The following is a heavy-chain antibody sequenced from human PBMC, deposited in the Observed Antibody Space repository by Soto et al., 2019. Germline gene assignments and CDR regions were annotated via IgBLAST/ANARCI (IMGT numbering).Heavy chain of an antibody. CDR3: ARGPRNWGVDY. D-gene: IGHD7-27*01. V-gene: IGHV1-8*01. CDR2: MNPNNGNT. CDR1: AYTFTSYD. J-gene: IGHJ4*02. Sequence: QVQLVQSGAEVKKPGASVKVSCKAAAYTFTSYDINWVRQATGQDFEWMGWMNPNNGNTAYAQKFLGRVTMTRDTSKGTAFMELSSLTSEDTAVYYCARGPRNWGVDYWGQGTLVTVSS.